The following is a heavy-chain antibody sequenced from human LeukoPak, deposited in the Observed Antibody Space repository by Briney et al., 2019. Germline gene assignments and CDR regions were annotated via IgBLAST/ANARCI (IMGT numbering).Heavy chain of an antibody. CDR2: IYYSGST. J-gene: IGHJ5*01. D-gene: IGHD6-19*01. CDR1: GGSISSGGYY. Sequence: SETLSLTCTVSGGSISSGGYYWSWIRQPPGKGLEWIGYIYYSGSTYYNPSLKSRVTISADTSKNQFSLKLSSVTAADTAVYYCARDPKSAVAADWFDPWGQGTLVTVSS. CDR3: ARDPKSAVAADWFDP. V-gene: IGHV4-31*03.